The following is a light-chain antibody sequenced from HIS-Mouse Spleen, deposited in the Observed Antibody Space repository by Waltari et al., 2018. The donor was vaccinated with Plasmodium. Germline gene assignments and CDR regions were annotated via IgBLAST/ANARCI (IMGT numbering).Light chain of an antibody. V-gene: IGLV3-10*01. Sequence: SYELTQPPSVSVSPGQTARITCSGDALPKKYAYWYQQKSGQAPVLVIYEDSKRPAGIPERCSCSRSGTMATLTISGAQVEDEADYYCYSTDSSGNHRVFGGGTKLTVL. CDR1: ALPKKY. CDR3: YSTDSSGNHRV. J-gene: IGLJ3*02. CDR2: EDS.